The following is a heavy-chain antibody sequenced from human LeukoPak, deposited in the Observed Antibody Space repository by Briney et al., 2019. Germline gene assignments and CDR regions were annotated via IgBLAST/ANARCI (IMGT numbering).Heavy chain of an antibody. CDR3: ARDPVVLRYFDWLQNDPVEGNYFDY. J-gene: IGHJ4*02. CDR2: INTNTGNP. CDR1: GYTFTNYA. Sequence: ASVKVSCKASGYTFTNYAMNWVRQAPGQGLEWMGWINTNTGNPTYAQGFTGRFVFSLDTSVSTAYLQISSLKAEDTAVYYCARDPVVLRYFDWLQNDPVEGNYFDYWGQGTLVTVSS. D-gene: IGHD3-9*01. V-gene: IGHV7-4-1*02.